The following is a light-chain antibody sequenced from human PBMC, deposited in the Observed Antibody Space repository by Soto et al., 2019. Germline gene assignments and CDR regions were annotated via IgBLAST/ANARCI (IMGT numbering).Light chain of an antibody. V-gene: IGLV1-44*01. J-gene: IGLJ3*02. CDR3: AAWDASLNGPV. Sequence: QSVLTQPPSASGTPGQRVTISCSGSSSNIGSNTVNWYQQLPGTAPKLLIYSNNQRPSGVPDRFSGAKSGTSASLAISGLQYEDEADYYCAAWDASLNGPVFGGGTKLTVL. CDR1: SSNIGSNT. CDR2: SNN.